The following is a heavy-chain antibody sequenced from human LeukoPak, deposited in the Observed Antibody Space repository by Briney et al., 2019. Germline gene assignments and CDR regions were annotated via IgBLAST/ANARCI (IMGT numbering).Heavy chain of an antibody. D-gene: IGHD3-22*01. CDR2: IYTSGST. CDR3: ARDLDYYDSSGYYHYFDY. CDR1: GGSISSYY. J-gene: IGHJ4*02. Sequence: RTSETLSLTCTVSGGSISSYYWSWIRQPAGKGLEWIGRIYTSGSTNYNPSLKSRVTMSVDTSKNQFSLKLSSVTAADTAVYYCARDLDYYDSSGYYHYFDYWGQGTLVTVSP. V-gene: IGHV4-4*07.